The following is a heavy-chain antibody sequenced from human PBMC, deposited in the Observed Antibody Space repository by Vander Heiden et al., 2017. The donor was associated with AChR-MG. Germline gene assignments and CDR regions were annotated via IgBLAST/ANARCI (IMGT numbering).Heavy chain of an antibody. CDR3: VGRYIYDDGRAAFDI. CDR1: GFTFSNFG. Sequence: QEQLVESGGGVVQSGKSLRLSCAASGFTFSNFGIHWVRQAPGKGLEWVTSISSDGNNKFYADSVRGRFTISRDNSKNTLFVQMNSLRIEDTGLYYCVGRYIYDDGRAAFDIWGQGTLVTVSS. V-gene: IGHV3-30-3*01. D-gene: IGHD2-2*02. CDR2: ISSDGNNK. J-gene: IGHJ3*02.